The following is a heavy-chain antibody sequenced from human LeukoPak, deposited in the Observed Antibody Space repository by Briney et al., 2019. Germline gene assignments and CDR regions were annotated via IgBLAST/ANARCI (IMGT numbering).Heavy chain of an antibody. Sequence: SETLSLTCTVSGGSISGSYWSWIRQPPGKGLEWIGYSYYSGSTNYNPSLKSRVTISVDTSKNQFSLKLSSVTAADTAVYYCARARITIFGVVTVDSFDIWGQGTMVTVSS. D-gene: IGHD3-3*01. J-gene: IGHJ3*02. CDR3: ARARITIFGVVTVDSFDI. V-gene: IGHV4-59*01. CDR1: GGSISGSY. CDR2: SYYSGST.